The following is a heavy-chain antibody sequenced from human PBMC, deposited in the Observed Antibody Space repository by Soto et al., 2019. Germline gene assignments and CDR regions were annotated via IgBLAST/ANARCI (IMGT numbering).Heavy chain of an antibody. J-gene: IGHJ5*02. CDR2: ITPIFGTA. Sequence: GASVKVSCKASGGTFSRYAISWARQASGQGLEWMGGITPIFGTANYPQKFQGRVTITADETTSTAYMELSSPRCEDRPVYYCARAIVGRTTTRGLDPWGQGSLGTVPS. V-gene: IGHV1-69*13. D-gene: IGHD1-26*01. CDR3: ARAIVGRTTTRGLDP. CDR1: GGTFSRYA.